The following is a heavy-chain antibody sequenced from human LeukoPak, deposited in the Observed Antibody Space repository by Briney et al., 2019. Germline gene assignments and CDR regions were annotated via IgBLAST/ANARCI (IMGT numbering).Heavy chain of an antibody. Sequence: SETLSLTCTVSGGSISSGDYYWSWIRQPPGKGLEWIGYIYYSGSTYYNPSLKSRVTISVDTSKNQFSLKLSSVTAADTAVYYCARDFRVAQQQLSYAFDIWGQGTMVTVSS. J-gene: IGHJ3*02. D-gene: IGHD6-13*01. CDR2: IYYSGST. V-gene: IGHV4-30-4*01. CDR1: GGSISSGDYY. CDR3: ARDFRVAQQQLSYAFDI.